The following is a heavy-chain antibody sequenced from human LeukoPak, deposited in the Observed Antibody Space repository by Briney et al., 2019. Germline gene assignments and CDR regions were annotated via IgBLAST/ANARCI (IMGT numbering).Heavy chain of an antibody. CDR1: GGSISSYY. CDR3: ARHGPRGGGYCSSTSCYIFDY. V-gene: IGHV4-59*08. D-gene: IGHD2-2*02. J-gene: IGHJ4*02. Sequence: SETLSLTCTVSGGSISSYYWSWIRQPPGKALEWIGYIYYSGSTNYNPSLKSRVTISVDTSKNQFSLKLSSVTAADTAVYYCARHGPRGGGYCSSTSCYIFDYWGRGALFTASA. CDR2: IYYSGST.